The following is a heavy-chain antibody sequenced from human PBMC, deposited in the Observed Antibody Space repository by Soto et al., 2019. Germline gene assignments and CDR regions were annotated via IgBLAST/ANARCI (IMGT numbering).Heavy chain of an antibody. J-gene: IGHJ1*01. Sequence: EVQLVQSGAEVKKPGESLKISCEGSGYNFRIYWIAWVRQMPGQGLEWMGIIYPDDSDTRYSPSLQGQVTISVDESSSTAYLQWSSLKASDTAMYYCARLAGTNEYFQHWGQGTLVTVSS. V-gene: IGHV5-51*01. CDR1: GYNFRIYW. CDR3: ARLAGTNEYFQH. CDR2: IYPDDSDT. D-gene: IGHD6-13*01.